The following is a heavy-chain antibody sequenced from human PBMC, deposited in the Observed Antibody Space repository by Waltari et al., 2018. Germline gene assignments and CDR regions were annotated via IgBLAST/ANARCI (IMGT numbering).Heavy chain of an antibody. Sequence: QVQLQQWGAGLLKPSETLSLTCAVYGGSFSGYYWSWIRQPPGKGLEWIGEINHSGSTNYNPSLKSRVTISVDTSKNQFSLKLSSVTAADTAVYYCARHPSYGDYEVDYWGQGTLVTVSS. J-gene: IGHJ4*02. CDR2: INHSGST. CDR1: GGSFSGYY. V-gene: IGHV4-34*01. CDR3: ARHPSYGDYEVDY. D-gene: IGHD4-17*01.